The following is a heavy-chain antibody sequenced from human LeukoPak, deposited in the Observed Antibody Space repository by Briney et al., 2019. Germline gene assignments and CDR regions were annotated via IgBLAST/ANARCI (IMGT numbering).Heavy chain of an antibody. CDR3: ADDFWSGYSDFGMDV. CDR1: GFTFSSYA. Sequence: GGSLRLSCAASGFTFSSYAISWVRQAPGKGLEWVSAISGSGGSTYYADSVKGRFTISRDNSKNTLYLQMNSLRAEDTAVYYCADDFWSGYSDFGMDVWGQGTTVTVSS. J-gene: IGHJ6*02. D-gene: IGHD3-3*01. V-gene: IGHV3-23*01. CDR2: ISGSGGST.